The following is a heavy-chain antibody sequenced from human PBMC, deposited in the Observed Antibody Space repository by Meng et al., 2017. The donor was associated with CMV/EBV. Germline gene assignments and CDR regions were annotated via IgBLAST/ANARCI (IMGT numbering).Heavy chain of an antibody. J-gene: IGHJ5*02. D-gene: IGHD2-2*01. CDR3: ARQTVVPAAIGFTGRFDP. CDR1: FSVRSNY. V-gene: IGHV3-53*01. Sequence: FSVRSNYLTWFRQAPGKGLEWVSVLSSGGSTYYVDSVKGRFTISRDNSKNTLYLQMNSLRAEDTAVYYCARQTVVPAAIGFTGRFDPWGQGTLVTVSS. CDR2: LSSGGST.